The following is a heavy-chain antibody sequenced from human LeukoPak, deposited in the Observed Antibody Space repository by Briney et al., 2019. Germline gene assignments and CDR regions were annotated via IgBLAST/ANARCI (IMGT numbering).Heavy chain of an antibody. J-gene: IGHJ4*02. D-gene: IGHD4-17*01. CDR3: ARGGDYGDYFVY. Sequence: SETLSLTCSVFGWSLSRGGYYWNWIRQQPGQGLEWLGYIYHSGSARYNPSFKGRLNMSVDMSRNQFSLNLSSVTAADTAVYYCARGGDYGDYFVYWGQGTLVSVSS. CDR2: IYHSGSA. V-gene: IGHV4-31*03. CDR1: GWSLSRGGYY.